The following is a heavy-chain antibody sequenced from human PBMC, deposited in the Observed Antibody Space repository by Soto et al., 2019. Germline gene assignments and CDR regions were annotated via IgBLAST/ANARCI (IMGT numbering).Heavy chain of an antibody. D-gene: IGHD3-10*01. CDR2: VYHTGST. J-gene: IGHJ4*02. CDR1: GGSVSSGTYS. CDR3: VRAYGLFDF. V-gene: IGHV4-39*02. Sequence: SETLSLTCSVSGGSVSSGTYSWGWIRQTPGKGLEWIGNVYHTGSTYYNPSLKSRLTIPLDASKNRLSLSLTSVTAADTAVYYCVRAYGLFDFWGRGILVTVST.